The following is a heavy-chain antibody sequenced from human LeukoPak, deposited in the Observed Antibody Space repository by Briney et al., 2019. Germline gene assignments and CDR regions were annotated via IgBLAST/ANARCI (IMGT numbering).Heavy chain of an antibody. CDR3: ARDVSGSSSWSDFDY. CDR1: GFTVSSNY. J-gene: IGHJ4*01. Sequence: PGGSLRLSCAASGFTVSSNYMSWVRQAPGKGLEWVSVIYSGGSTFYADSVRGRFTISRDNSKNTLYLQMNSLRAEDTAVYYCARDVSGSSSWSDFDYWGHGTLVTVSS. D-gene: IGHD6-13*01. V-gene: IGHV3-66*01. CDR2: IYSGGST.